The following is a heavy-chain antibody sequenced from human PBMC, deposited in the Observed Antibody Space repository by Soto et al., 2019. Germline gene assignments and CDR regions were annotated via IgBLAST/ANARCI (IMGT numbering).Heavy chain of an antibody. J-gene: IGHJ4*02. CDR3: AKDMESGGIAVAGTLGY. V-gene: IGHV3-23*01. D-gene: IGHD6-19*01. CDR2: ISGSVGST. Sequence: GGSLRLSCAASGFTFSSYAMSWVRQAPGKGLEWVSAISGSVGSTYYADSVKGRFTISRDNSKNTLYLQMNSLRAEDTAVYYCAKDMESGGIAVAGTLGYSGQGTLVTVSS. CDR1: GFTFSSYA.